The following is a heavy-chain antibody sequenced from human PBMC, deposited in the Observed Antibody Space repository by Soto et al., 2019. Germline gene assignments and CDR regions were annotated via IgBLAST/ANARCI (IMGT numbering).Heavy chain of an antibody. J-gene: IGHJ6*02. V-gene: IGHV1-18*01. Sequence: QVQLVQSGAEVKKPGASVKVSCKASGYTFTSYGISWVRQAPGQGLEWMGGISAYNGNTNYAQKLQGRVTMTTDTSTRTDYMELRSLRSDDTAVYYCARVSGYDRGPGMDSGYGRDVWGQGTTVTVSS. CDR2: ISAYNGNT. CDR3: ARVSGYDRGPGMDSGYGRDV. D-gene: IGHD5-12*01. CDR1: GYTFTSYG.